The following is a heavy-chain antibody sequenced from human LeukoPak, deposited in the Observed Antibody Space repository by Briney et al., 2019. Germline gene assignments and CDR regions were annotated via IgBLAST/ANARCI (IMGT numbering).Heavy chain of an antibody. Sequence: ASVKVSCKASGYTLTSYGISCVRQAPGQGLEWMGCISAYNGNTNYAQKLQGRVTMTTDTSTSTAYMELRSLRSDDTAVYYCARDLIGGAAAGTRDYWGQGTLVTVSS. CDR2: ISAYNGNT. J-gene: IGHJ4*02. CDR3: ARDLIGGAAAGTRDY. V-gene: IGHV1-18*01. CDR1: GYTLTSYG. D-gene: IGHD6-13*01.